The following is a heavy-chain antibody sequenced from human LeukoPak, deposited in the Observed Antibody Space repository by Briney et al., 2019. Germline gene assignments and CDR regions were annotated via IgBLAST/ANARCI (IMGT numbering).Heavy chain of an antibody. Sequence: GGSLRLSCAASGFTFSSYAMSWVRQAPGKGLESVSAMSGSGGSTYYADYVKGRFNISRDNSKNTLYLKINSLKAEDTGVYYCAKDPRPYYYDRGFFDYWGQGTLVTVSS. J-gene: IGHJ4*02. CDR3: AKDPRPYYYDRGFFDY. CDR1: GFTFSSYA. CDR2: MSGSGGST. V-gene: IGHV3-23*01. D-gene: IGHD3-22*01.